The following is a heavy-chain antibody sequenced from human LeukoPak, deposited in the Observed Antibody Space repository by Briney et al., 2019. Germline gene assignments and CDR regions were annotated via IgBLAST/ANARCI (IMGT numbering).Heavy chain of an antibody. CDR1: GFTFNNYA. Sequence: GGSLRLSCAASGFTFNNYAMNWVRQAPGEGLEWGSGISGSGSSTYYADSVKGRFTISRDNARNSQFLQMNSLRVDDTAVYYCASGGGWVFFNWGQGTLVTVSS. D-gene: IGHD6-19*01. J-gene: IGHJ4*02. CDR2: ISGSGSST. V-gene: IGHV3-23*01. CDR3: ASGGGWVFFN.